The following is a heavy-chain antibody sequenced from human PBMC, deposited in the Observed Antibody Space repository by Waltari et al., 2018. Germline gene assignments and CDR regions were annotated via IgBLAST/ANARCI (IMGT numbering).Heavy chain of an antibody. CDR1: GYTFTSYA. CDR3: VTSAVTTAVTWYFDL. D-gene: IGHD4-17*01. V-gene: IGHV1-3*01. J-gene: IGHJ2*01. CDR2: INAGNGNT. Sequence: QVQLVQSGAEVQKPGASVKVSCKASGYTFTSYAMHWVRQAPGQRLEWMGWINAGNGNTKYSQKFQGRVTITRDTSASTAYMELSSLRSEDTAVYYCVTSAVTTAVTWYFDLWGRGTLVTVSS.